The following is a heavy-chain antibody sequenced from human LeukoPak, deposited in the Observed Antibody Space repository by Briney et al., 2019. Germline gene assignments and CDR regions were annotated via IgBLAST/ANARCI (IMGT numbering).Heavy chain of an antibody. CDR2: ISSSSSTI. Sequence: GGSLRLSCAASGFTFSSYSMNWVRQAPGKGLEWVSYISSSSSTIYYADSVKGRFTISRDNAKNSLYLQMNSLRAEDTAVYYCARDSGYSSGWYAEYFQHWGQGTPVTVSS. CDR3: ARDSGYSSGWYAEYFQH. D-gene: IGHD6-19*01. V-gene: IGHV3-48*01. J-gene: IGHJ1*01. CDR1: GFTFSSYS.